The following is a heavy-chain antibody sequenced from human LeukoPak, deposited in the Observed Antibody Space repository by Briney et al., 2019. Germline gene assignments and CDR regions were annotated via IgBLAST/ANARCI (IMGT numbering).Heavy chain of an antibody. CDR1: GFTFSSYM. J-gene: IGHJ4*02. CDR3: ARSRGDY. D-gene: IGHD3-10*01. V-gene: IGHV3-7*01. CDR2: IKQDGSEK. Sequence: PGESLRLSCAASGFTFSSYMMTWVRQAPGKGLEWVANIKQDGSEKYYVDSVKGRFTISRDNAKNSLYLQMNSLRAEDTAVYYCARSRGDYWGQGTLVTVSS.